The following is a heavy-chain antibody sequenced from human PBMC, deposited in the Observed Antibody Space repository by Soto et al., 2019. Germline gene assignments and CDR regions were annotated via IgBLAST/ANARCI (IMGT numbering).Heavy chain of an antibody. CDR1: GYAFTTYG. Sequence: QVHLVQSGAEVKKPGASVKVSCKGSGYAFTTYGITWVRQAPGQGLEWMGWISAHNGNTNYAQKLQGRVTVTRDTSTSTAYRELRSLRSDDAAVYYCARGRYGDYWGQGALVTVYS. CDR3: ARGRYGDY. D-gene: IGHD1-1*01. CDR2: ISAHNGNT. V-gene: IGHV1-18*01. J-gene: IGHJ4*02.